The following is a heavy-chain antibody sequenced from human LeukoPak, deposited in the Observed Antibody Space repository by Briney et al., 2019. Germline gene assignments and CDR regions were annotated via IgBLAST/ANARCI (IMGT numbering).Heavy chain of an antibody. D-gene: IGHD2-2*01. CDR3: ARGALGYCSSTSCYSWFDP. CDR1: GYTSTGYY. Sequence: ASVKVSCKASGYTSTGYYMHWVRQAPGQGLEWMGWINPNSGGTNYAQKFQGWVTMTRDTSISTAYMELSRLRSGDTAVYYCARGALGYCSSTSCYSWFDPWGQGTLVTVSS. CDR2: INPNSGGT. V-gene: IGHV1-2*04. J-gene: IGHJ5*02.